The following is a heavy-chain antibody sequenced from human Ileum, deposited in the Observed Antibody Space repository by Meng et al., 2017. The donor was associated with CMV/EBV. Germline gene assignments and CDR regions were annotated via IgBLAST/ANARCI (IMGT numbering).Heavy chain of an antibody. CDR1: GFTFSNAW. Sequence: GESLKISCAASGFTFSNAWMSWVRQAPGKGLEWAGRIKSKGDGGTTDYAAPVKGRFTISRDDSKNTLYLQMNSLKTEDTAVYYCTTNSGTSYYYYYGMDVWGQGTTVTVSS. V-gene: IGHV3-15*01. J-gene: IGHJ6*02. D-gene: IGHD1-26*01. CDR2: IKSKGDGGTT. CDR3: TTNSGTSYYYYYGMDV.